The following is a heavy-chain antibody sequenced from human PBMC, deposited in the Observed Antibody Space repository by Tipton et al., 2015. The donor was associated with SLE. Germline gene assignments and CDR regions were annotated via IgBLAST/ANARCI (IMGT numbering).Heavy chain of an antibody. J-gene: IGHJ3*02. CDR1: GGSISSGGYY. Sequence: GLVKPSQTLSLTCTVSGGSISSGGYYWTWIRQYPGKGLEWIGYIYYSGRISSNPSLKSRVTISMDTSKNLFSLRLSSVTAADTAVYYCARALWVDKDIAEVPPAIRVRAFDIWGQGTMVTVSS. D-gene: IGHD2-2*01. CDR2: IYYSGRI. CDR3: ARALWVDKDIAEVPPAIRVRAFDI. V-gene: IGHV4-61*08.